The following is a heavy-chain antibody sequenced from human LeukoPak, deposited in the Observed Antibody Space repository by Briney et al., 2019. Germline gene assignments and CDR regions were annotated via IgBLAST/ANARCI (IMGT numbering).Heavy chain of an antibody. D-gene: IGHD3-10*01. Sequence: PSETLSLTCTVSGDSVSNDFYYWGWIREPPGKGLEWVACLSHRGNTWYNPSLESRVTISVDTSKNRFSLNFNSVTAADTALYWCARHNAPRRVGFEFWGQGILVTVSS. V-gene: IGHV4-39*01. CDR2: LSHRGNT. J-gene: IGHJ4*02. CDR3: ARHNAPRRVGFEF. CDR1: GDSVSNDFYY.